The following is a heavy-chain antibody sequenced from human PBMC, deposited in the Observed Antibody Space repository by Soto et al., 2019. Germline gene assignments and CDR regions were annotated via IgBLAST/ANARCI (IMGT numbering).Heavy chain of an antibody. CDR2: IWYDGSNK. J-gene: IGHJ6*02. CDR1: GFTFSSYG. CDR3: ARGPSGYSLLGMDV. Sequence: GGSLRLSCAASGFTFSSYGMHWVRQAPGKGLEWVAVIWYDGSNKYYADSVKGRFTISRDNSKNTLYLQMNSLRAEDTAVYYCARGPSGYSLLGMDVWGQGTTVTVSS. D-gene: IGHD3-22*01. V-gene: IGHV3-33*01.